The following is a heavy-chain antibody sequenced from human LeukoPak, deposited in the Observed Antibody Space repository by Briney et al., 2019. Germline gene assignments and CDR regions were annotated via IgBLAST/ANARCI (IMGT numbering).Heavy chain of an antibody. Sequence: GGSLRLSCAASGFTFSSYAMNWVRQAPGKGLEWVSYISSSGSTIHYADSVKGRFTISRDNAKNSLYLQMNSLRAEDTAVYYCARDIPGPDYWGQGTLVTVSS. V-gene: IGHV3-48*03. J-gene: IGHJ4*02. CDR1: GFTFSSYA. CDR3: ARDIPGPDY. CDR2: ISSSGSTI.